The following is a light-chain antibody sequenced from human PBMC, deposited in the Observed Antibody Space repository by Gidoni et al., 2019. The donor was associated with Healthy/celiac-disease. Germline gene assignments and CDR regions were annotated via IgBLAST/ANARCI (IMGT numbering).Light chain of an antibody. Sequence: DIQMTQSPSTLSASVGDRVTITCRASPSISSWLTWYQQKPGKAPKLLIYDASSLESGVPSRFSGSGSGTEFTLTISSLQPDDFATYYCQQYNSYSPWTFGQXTKVEIK. J-gene: IGKJ1*01. CDR1: PSISSW. CDR2: DAS. V-gene: IGKV1-5*01. CDR3: QQYNSYSPWT.